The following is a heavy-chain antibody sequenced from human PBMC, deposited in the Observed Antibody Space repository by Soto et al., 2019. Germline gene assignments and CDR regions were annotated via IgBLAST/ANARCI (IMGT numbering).Heavy chain of an antibody. V-gene: IGHV3-48*01. CDR1: GFTFSTYN. J-gene: IGHJ4*02. D-gene: IGHD2-15*01. CDR3: ARDFLRGYGPDY. CDR2: IRGSGAI. Sequence: GGSLRVSCAASGFTFSTYNMNWVRQAPGKGLEWVSYIRGSGAIYYADCVQGRFTMSRDNAKNSLYLQMNSLRAEDTAVYYCARDFLRGYGPDYWGQGTLVTVSS.